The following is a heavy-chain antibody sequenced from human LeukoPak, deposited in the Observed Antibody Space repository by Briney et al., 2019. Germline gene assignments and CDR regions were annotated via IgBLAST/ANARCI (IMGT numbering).Heavy chain of an antibody. CDR3: AKVLWVADYTDYVYFDS. J-gene: IGHJ4*02. CDR1: GFTFSSYW. CDR2: INSDGSST. V-gene: IGHV3-74*01. D-gene: IGHD4-11*01. Sequence: GGSLRLSCAASGFTFSSYWMHWVRQAPGKGLVWVSRINSDGSSTSYADSVKGRFTISRDNSKNTLYLQMNSLRAEDTAVYYCAKVLWVADYTDYVYFDSWGQGTLLTVSS.